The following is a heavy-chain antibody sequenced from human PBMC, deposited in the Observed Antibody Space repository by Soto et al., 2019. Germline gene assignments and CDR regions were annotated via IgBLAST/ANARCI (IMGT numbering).Heavy chain of an antibody. CDR2: IFHSGST. D-gene: IGHD3-16*02. J-gene: IGHJ5*02. V-gene: IGHV4-39*01. Sequence: PSETLSLTCTVSGGSISSTFYYWGWIRQPPGKGLEWIGHIFHSGSTYYNPSLKSRVTISVDTSKNQFSLTLSSATAADTAVYYCARCKIMITVGGVIVPNGFDPWGQGTLVTVSS. CDR3: ARCKIMITVGGVIVPNGFDP. CDR1: GGSISSTFYY.